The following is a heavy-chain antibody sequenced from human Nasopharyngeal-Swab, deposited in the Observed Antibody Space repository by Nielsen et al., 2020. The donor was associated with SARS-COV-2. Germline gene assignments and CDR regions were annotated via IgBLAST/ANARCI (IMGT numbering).Heavy chain of an antibody. CDR3: ARSSHQSEGYAFDY. V-gene: IGHV3-21*04. D-gene: IGHD5-12*01. Sequence: GESLKISCAASGFTFSSYSMNRVRQAPGKGLEWVSSISSSSSYIYYADSVKGRFTISRDNAKNSLYLQMNSLRAEDTAVYYCARSSHQSEGYAFDYWGQGTLVTVSS. CDR1: GFTFSSYS. J-gene: IGHJ4*02. CDR2: ISSSSSYI.